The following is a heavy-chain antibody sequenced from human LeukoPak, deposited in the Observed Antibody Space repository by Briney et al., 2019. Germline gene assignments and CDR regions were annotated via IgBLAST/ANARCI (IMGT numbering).Heavy chain of an antibody. CDR3: ARDARRGYSSSWYYFDY. D-gene: IGHD6-13*01. J-gene: IGHJ4*02. CDR1: GYTFTSYA. V-gene: IGHV1-3*01. Sequence: ASVKVSCKASGYTFTSYAMHLVRQAPGQRHEWMGLINAGNGNTKYSQKFQGRVTITRDTSASTAYMALSRLRSEDTAVYFCARDARRGYSSSWYYFDYWGQGTLVTVSS. CDR2: INAGNGNT.